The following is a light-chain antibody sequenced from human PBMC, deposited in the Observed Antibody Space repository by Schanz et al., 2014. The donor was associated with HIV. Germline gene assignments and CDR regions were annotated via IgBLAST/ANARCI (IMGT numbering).Light chain of an antibody. V-gene: IGKV3D-15*01. Sequence: EIVMTQSPATLYVSPGERATLSCRASQSISNNLAWYQHKPGQAPRLLIYGAFSRATGIPDRFSGSGSVTDFTLTISRLEPEDFAVYYCQQYNTWPLTFGGGTKVEIK. CDR1: QSISNN. CDR2: GAF. J-gene: IGKJ4*01. CDR3: QQYNTWPLT.